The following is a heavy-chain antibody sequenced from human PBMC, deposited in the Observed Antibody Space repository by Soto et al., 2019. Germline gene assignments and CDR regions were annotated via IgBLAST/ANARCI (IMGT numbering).Heavy chain of an antibody. Sequence: GASVKVSCKACGYTFTSYAMHWVRQAPGQRLEWMGWINAGNGNTKYSQKFQGRVTITRDTYASTAYMELSSLRSEDTAVYYCAREREDILTGSYRAGPHWFDPWGQGTLVTVSS. CDR3: AREREDILTGSYRAGPHWFDP. J-gene: IGHJ5*02. D-gene: IGHD3-9*01. CDR1: GYTFTSYA. V-gene: IGHV1-3*01. CDR2: INAGNGNT.